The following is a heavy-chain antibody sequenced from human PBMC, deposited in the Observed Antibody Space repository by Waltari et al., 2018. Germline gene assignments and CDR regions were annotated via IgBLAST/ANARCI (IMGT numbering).Heavy chain of an antibody. CDR2: YRSKARNYIT. CDR3: ARDQDGDSNLDY. D-gene: IGHD2-21*02. CDR1: GFPFSDYD. Sequence: EVQLVESGGGLVQPGGSRRLSCAASGFPFSDYDIDWVRQAPERRLEWVGRYRSKARNYITEYAASVRGRFSIFRDDSDNSLYLQMSSLKIEDTAVYYCARDQDGDSNLDYWGQGTLVAVSS. J-gene: IGHJ4*02. V-gene: IGHV3-72*01.